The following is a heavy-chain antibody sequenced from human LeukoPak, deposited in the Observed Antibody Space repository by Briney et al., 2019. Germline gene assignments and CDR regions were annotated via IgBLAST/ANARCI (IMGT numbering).Heavy chain of an antibody. CDR3: VKARGIQLWLPGDY. V-gene: IGHV3-64D*09. CDR2: ISSNGGST. Sequence: TGGSLRLSCSASGFTFSRYAMHWVRQAPGKGLEYVSAISSNGGSTYYGDSVKGRFTISRDNSKNTLYLQMSSLRAEDTAVYCCVKARGIQLWLPGDYWGQGTLVTVSS. D-gene: IGHD5-18*01. CDR1: GFTFSRYA. J-gene: IGHJ4*02.